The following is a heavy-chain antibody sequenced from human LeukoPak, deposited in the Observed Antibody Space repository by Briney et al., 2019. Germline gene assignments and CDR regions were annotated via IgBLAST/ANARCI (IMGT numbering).Heavy chain of an antibody. CDR1: GFTFSSYA. Sequence: PGGSLRLSCAASGFTFSSYAMHWVRQAPGKGLEWVAVISYDGSNKYYADSVKGRFTISRGNSKNTLYLQMNSLRAEDTAVYYCARRLHSSGWYENWFDPWGQGTLVTVSS. CDR2: ISYDGSNK. J-gene: IGHJ5*02. D-gene: IGHD6-19*01. V-gene: IGHV3-30-3*01. CDR3: ARRLHSSGWYENWFDP.